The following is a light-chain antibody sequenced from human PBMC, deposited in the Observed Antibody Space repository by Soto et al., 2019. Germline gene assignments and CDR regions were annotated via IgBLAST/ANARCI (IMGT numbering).Light chain of an antibody. CDR3: MQALQTLS. CDR1: QSLLHSNGYNY. J-gene: IGKJ1*01. CDR2: LGS. Sequence: DIVMTQSPLSLPVTPGEPASISCRSSQSLLHSNGYNYLDWYLQKPGQSPQLLIYLGSNRASGVPDRFSGSGSRTDFTLRISRVEAEDVGISYCMQALQTLSFGQGTKVEIK. V-gene: IGKV2-28*01.